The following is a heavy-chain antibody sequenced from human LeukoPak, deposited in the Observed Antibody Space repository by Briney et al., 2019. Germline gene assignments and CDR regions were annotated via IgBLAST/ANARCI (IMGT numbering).Heavy chain of an antibody. V-gene: IGHV1-69*05. CDR3: ARVGYSSGWSYYFDY. D-gene: IGHD6-19*01. J-gene: IGHJ4*02. CDR1: GGTFSSYA. Sequence: SVKVSCKASGGTFSSYAISWVRQAPGQGLEWMGGIIPIFGTANYTQKFQGRVTITTDESTSTAYMELSSLRSEDTAVYYCARVGYSSGWSYYFDYWGQGTLVTVSS. CDR2: IIPIFGTA.